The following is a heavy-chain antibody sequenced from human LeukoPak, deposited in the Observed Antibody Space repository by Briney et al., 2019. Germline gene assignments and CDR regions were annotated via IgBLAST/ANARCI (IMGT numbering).Heavy chain of an antibody. Sequence: PGGSLRLSCAASGFTFSSYGMHWVRQAPGKGLEWVAFIRYDGSNKYYADSVKGRFTISRDNSKNTLYLQMNSLRAEDTAVYYCAKDPRGYRGYDSVDYWGQGTLVTVSS. CDR1: GFTFSSYG. J-gene: IGHJ4*02. D-gene: IGHD5-12*01. CDR3: AKDPRGYRGYDSVDY. V-gene: IGHV3-30*02. CDR2: IRYDGSNK.